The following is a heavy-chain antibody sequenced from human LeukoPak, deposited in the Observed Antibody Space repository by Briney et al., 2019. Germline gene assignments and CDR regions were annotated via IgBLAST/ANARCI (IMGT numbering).Heavy chain of an antibody. CDR3: AKDPDWTTVTNDY. V-gene: IGHV3-23*01. J-gene: IGHJ4*02. CDR2: ISGSGGST. Sequence: GGSLRLSCAASGFTFSSYAMSWVRQAPGKGLEWVSAISGSGGSTYYADSVKGRFTISGDNSKNTLYLQMNSLRAEDTAVYYCAKDPDWTTVTNDYWGQGNLVTVSS. D-gene: IGHD4-17*01. CDR1: GFTFSSYA.